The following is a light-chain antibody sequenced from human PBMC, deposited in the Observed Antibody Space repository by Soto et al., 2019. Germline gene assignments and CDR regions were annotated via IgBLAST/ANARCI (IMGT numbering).Light chain of an antibody. Sequence: EIVLTQSPGTLSLSPGERATLSCRASQSVSSSYLAWYQQKPGQAPRLLIYGASRRATGIPDRFSGSGSGTDFTLTISRLEPEDVGTYYCQHYHSPPFTFGPGTKLEIK. CDR3: QHYHSPPFT. J-gene: IGKJ3*01. CDR2: GAS. V-gene: IGKV3-20*01. CDR1: QSVSSSY.